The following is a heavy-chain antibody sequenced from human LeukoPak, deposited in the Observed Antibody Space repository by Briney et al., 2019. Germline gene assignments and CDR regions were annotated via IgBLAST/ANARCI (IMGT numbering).Heavy chain of an antibody. CDR1: GFIFSTYG. Sequence: PGGSLRLSCAASGFIFSTYGMHWVRQAPGKGLEWLAVIWYDGSTKYYADSVKGRFTISRDNSKNTLYLQMSSLRAEDTAVYYCVKEEGYCSGGSCYYPFDYWGQGALVTVSS. CDR3: VKEEGYCSGGSCYYPFDY. D-gene: IGHD2-15*01. J-gene: IGHJ4*02. CDR2: IWYDGSTK. V-gene: IGHV3-30*02.